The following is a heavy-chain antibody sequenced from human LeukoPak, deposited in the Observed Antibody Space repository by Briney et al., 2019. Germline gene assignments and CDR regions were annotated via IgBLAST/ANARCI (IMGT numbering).Heavy chain of an antibody. CDR3: AMQVGIYGDYNNWFDP. V-gene: IGHV4-59*08. J-gene: IGHJ5*02. CDR2: VNYSGST. CDR1: GGPLNNYY. Sequence: PSETLSLTCTVSGGPLNNYYWSWVRQPPGKELEWIGNVNYSGSTRYNPSLKSRATMSLDRPKNQFSLRLTSVTAADMAVYYCAMQVGIYGDYNNWFDPWGQGARVTVSS. D-gene: IGHD4-17*01.